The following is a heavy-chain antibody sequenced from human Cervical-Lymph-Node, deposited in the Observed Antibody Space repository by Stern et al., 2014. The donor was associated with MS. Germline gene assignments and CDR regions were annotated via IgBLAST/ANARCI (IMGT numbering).Heavy chain of an antibody. CDR2: TSLDDAK. Sequence: VTLKESGPTLVKPTQTLTLTCTFSGVSFSTSGGGVGWIRQPPGKALEWLAFTSLDDAKRYSPSRKSGLTITKDTSKNQMVHTMTNMDPVDTATYYCAHRRYSSSWYDYNWFDPWGQGTLVTVSS. CDR1: GVSFSTSGGG. D-gene: IGHD6-13*01. CDR3: AHRRYSSSWYDYNWFDP. J-gene: IGHJ5*02. V-gene: IGHV2-5*02.